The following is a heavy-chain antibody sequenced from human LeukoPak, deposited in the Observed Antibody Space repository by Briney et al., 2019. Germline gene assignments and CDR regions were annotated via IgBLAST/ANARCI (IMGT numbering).Heavy chain of an antibody. J-gene: IGHJ6*03. D-gene: IGHD5-12*01. CDR1: GYTFTSYG. Sequence: ASMKVSCKASGYTFTSYGISWVRQAPGQGLEWMGWISAYNGNTNCAQKLQGRVTMTTDTSTSTAYMELRSLRSDDTAVYYCAREGGYSGYPDSFYYYYYYMDVWGKGTTVTVSS. CDR3: AREGGYSGYPDSFYYYYYYMDV. CDR2: ISAYNGNT. V-gene: IGHV1-18*01.